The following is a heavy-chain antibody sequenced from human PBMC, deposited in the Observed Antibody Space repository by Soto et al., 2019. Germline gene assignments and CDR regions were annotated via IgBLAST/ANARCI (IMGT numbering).Heavy chain of an antibody. D-gene: IGHD1-1*01. CDR2: MSHSGGT. Sequence: QVQLQQWGAGLLKPSETLSLTCAVYGGFVSSGSYYWSWIRQPPGKGLEWIGGMSHSGGTHFNPSLNSRVTISVDTSKNQFSLKMSSVTAADTALYYCARVERGTATTVVDAFDIWGPGTMVTVSS. V-gene: IGHV4-34*01. CDR1: GGFVSSGSYY. CDR3: ARVERGTATTVVDAFDI. J-gene: IGHJ3*02.